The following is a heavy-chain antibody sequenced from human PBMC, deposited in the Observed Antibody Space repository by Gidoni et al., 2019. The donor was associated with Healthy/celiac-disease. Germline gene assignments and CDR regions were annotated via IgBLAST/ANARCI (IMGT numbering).Heavy chain of an antibody. V-gene: IGHV4-34*01. CDR2: INHSGST. D-gene: IGHD3-10*01. J-gene: IGHJ4*02. Sequence: QVQLQQWGAGLLQPSETLSLTCAVYGGSFSGSSWSWIRQPPGKGLEWIGEINHSGSTNYNPSLKSRVTISVDTSKNQFSLKLSSVTAADTAVYYCARRLYYYGSGSYYGYWGQGTLVTVSS. CDR3: ARRLYYYGSGSYYGY. CDR1: GGSFSGSS.